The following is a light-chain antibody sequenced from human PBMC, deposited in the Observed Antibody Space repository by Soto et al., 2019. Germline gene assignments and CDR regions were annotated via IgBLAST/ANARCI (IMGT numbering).Light chain of an antibody. Sequence: EIVLTQSPGTLSLSPGERATLSCRASQSVSSSYLAWYQQKPGQAPRLLIYGASSRATGIPDRFSGSGPGKDFTLTISRLEPEDFAVDYCQQYGSSTGWTFGQGTKVEIK. CDR3: QQYGSSTGWT. CDR2: GAS. CDR1: QSVSSSY. V-gene: IGKV3-20*01. J-gene: IGKJ1*01.